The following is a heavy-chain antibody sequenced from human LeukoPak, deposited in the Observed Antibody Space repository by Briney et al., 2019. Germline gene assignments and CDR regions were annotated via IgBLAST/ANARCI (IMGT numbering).Heavy chain of an antibody. CDR2: IYSDGST. CDR1: GFTVTSNY. J-gene: IGHJ4*02. Sequence: PGGSLRLSCAASGFTVTSNYMSWVRQAPGKGLEWVSTIYSDGSTYYADSVKGRFTVSRDNSKNTLYLQMNSLRAEDTAVYYCARGYCSSTSCSGFGYWGQGTLVTVSS. CDR3: ARGYCSSTSCSGFGY. D-gene: IGHD2-2*01. V-gene: IGHV3-66*01.